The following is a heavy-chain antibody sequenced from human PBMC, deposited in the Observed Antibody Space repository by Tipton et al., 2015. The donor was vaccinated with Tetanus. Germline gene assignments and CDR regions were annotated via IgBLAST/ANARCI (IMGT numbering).Heavy chain of an antibody. CDR3: ARRQQLVFSGAFDI. CDR2: IITIFGTA. CDR1: GGTFSSYA. V-gene: IGHV1-69*12. Sequence: VQLVQSGAEVKKPGSSVKVSCKASGGTFSSYAISWVRQATGQGLEWMGGIITIFGTANYAQKFQGGVTITADESTSTAYMELSSLRSEDTAVYYCARRQQLVFSGAFDIWGQGTMVTVSS. D-gene: IGHD6-13*01. J-gene: IGHJ3*02.